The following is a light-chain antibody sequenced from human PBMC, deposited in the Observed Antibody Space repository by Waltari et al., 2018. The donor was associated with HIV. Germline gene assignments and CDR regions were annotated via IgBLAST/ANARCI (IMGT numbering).Light chain of an antibody. CDR1: SSNIGAGFD. J-gene: IGLJ2*01. CDR3: QSYDSSLSGSLV. V-gene: IGLV1-40*01. CDR2: GDN. Sequence: QSILTQPPSVSGAPGQRVTISCTGSSSNIGAGFDVHWYQQLPGTAPKLLIYGDNSRPSGVPSRFFGSKSGSSASLAITGLQAEDEADYYCQSYDSSLSGSLVFGGGTKLTVL.